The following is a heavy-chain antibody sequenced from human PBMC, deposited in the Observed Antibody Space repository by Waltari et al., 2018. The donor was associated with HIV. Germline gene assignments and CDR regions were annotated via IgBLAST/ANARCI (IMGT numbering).Heavy chain of an antibody. CDR2: IYYSGGT. Sequence: QLQLQESGPGLVKPSETLSLTCTVSGGSISSSSYYWGWIRQPPGKGREWIGSIYYSGGTYYNPSLKSRVTISVDTSKNQFSLKLSSVTAADTAVYYCARHGDSSGYYYPYYYGMDVWGQGTTVTVSS. V-gene: IGHV4-39*01. J-gene: IGHJ6*02. CDR3: ARHGDSSGYYYPYYYGMDV. D-gene: IGHD3-22*01. CDR1: GGSISSSSYY.